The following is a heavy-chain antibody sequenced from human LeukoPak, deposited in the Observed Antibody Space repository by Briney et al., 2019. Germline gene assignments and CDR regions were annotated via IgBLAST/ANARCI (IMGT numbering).Heavy chain of an antibody. V-gene: IGHV1-69*13. CDR1: GGTFSSYA. CDR2: IIPIFGTA. CDR3: ARDPTELAGYSSSWYSVGDY. D-gene: IGHD6-13*01. J-gene: IGHJ4*02. Sequence: ASVKVSCKASGGTFSSYAISWVRQAPGQGLEWMGGIIPIFGTANYAQKFQGRVTITADESTSTAYMELSSLRSEDTAVYYCARDPTELAGYSSSWYSVGDYWGQGTLVTVSS.